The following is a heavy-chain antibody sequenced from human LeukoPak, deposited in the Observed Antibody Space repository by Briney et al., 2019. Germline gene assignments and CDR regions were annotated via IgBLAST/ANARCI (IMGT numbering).Heavy chain of an antibody. CDR1: GFTFSSYG. Sequence: GGSLRLSCAASGFTFSSYGMHWVRQAPGKGLEWVAFIRYDGSNKYYADSVKGRFTISRDNSKNTLYLQMNSLRAEDTAVYYCARLHYYDSSGYYSRGEVDAFDIWGQGTMVTVSS. J-gene: IGHJ3*02. V-gene: IGHV3-30*02. CDR3: ARLHYYDSSGYYSRGEVDAFDI. D-gene: IGHD3-22*01. CDR2: IRYDGSNK.